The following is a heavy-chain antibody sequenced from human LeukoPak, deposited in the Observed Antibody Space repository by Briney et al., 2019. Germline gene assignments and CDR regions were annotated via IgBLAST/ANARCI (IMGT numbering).Heavy chain of an antibody. J-gene: IGHJ6*02. V-gene: IGHV5-10-1*01. CDR1: GYSFTSYW. D-gene: IGHD3-10*01. Sequence: GESLKISCKGSGYSFTSYWISWVRRMPGKGLEWMGRIDPSDSYTNYSPSFQGHVTISADKSISTAYLQWGSLKASDTAMYYCASPYTMVRGVIDYYYYGMDVWGQGTTVTVSS. CDR2: IDPSDSYT. CDR3: ASPYTMVRGVIDYYYYGMDV.